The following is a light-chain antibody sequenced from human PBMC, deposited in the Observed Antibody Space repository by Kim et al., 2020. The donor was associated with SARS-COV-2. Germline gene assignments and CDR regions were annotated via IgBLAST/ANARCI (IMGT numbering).Light chain of an antibody. CDR2: DVS. CDR1: SSDVGGYHH. J-gene: IGLJ3*02. Sequence: QSALTQPASVSGSPGQSITISCTGTSSDVGGYHHVSWYQHHPGKAPKLMIYDVSKRPSGVSNRFSGSKSGNTASLTISGLQAEDEADYYCSSYTSSSTLVFGGGTQLTVL. CDR3: SSYTSSSTLV. V-gene: IGLV2-14*03.